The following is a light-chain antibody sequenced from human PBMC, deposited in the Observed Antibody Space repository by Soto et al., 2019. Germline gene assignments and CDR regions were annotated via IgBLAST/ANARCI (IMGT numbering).Light chain of an antibody. J-gene: IGKJ2*01. Sequence: EIVLTQSPGTLSLSPGERATLSCRASQSIISSYLAWYQQKPGQAPRLLLFGASARATGIPERFSGYGAGADFTLTISRLEPEDSAVYYCQQYGSSYTFGQGTKVDIK. V-gene: IGKV3-20*01. CDR2: GAS. CDR1: QSIISSY. CDR3: QQYGSSYT.